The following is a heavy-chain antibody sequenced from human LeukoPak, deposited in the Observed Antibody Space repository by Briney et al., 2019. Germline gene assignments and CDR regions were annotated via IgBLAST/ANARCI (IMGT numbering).Heavy chain of an antibody. CDR3: ARVGQQLVPFDY. CDR2: ITQDGSHK. D-gene: IGHD6-13*01. V-gene: IGHV3-7*01. Sequence: GGSLRLSCAASGFSFSSYWMYWVRQAPGKGLEWVASITQDGSHKYYLDSVEGRFTISRDNAKNSLYLQMNSLRAEDTAVYNCARVGQQLVPFDYWGQGTLVTVSS. CDR1: GFSFSSYW. J-gene: IGHJ4*02.